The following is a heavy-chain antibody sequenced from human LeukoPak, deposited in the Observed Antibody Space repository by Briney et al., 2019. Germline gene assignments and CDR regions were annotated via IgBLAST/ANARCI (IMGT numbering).Heavy chain of an antibody. CDR2: INPNSGGT. Sequence: EASVTVSCKASGYTFTGYYMHWVRQAPGQGLEWMGWINPNSGGTNYAQKFQGRVTMTRDTSISTAYMELSRLRSDDTAVYYCARGWPGTFDYYYYGMDVWGQGTTVTVSS. CDR3: ARGWPGTFDYYYYGMDV. D-gene: IGHD1-1*01. CDR1: GYTFTGYY. V-gene: IGHV1-2*02. J-gene: IGHJ6*02.